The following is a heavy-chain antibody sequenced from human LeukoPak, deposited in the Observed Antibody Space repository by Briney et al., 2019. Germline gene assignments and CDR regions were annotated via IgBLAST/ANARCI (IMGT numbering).Heavy chain of an antibody. J-gene: IGHJ4*02. V-gene: IGHV4-39*01. CDR2: IYYSGST. CDR3: ARAPTVTFFDY. Sequence: SETLSLTCTVSGDSFSSSFYYWGWIRQPPGKGLEWIGSIYYSGSTYYNPSLKSRVTISVDTSKNQFSLKLSSVTAADTAVYYCARAPTVTFFDYWGQGTLVTVSS. CDR1: GDSFSSSFYY. D-gene: IGHD4-17*01.